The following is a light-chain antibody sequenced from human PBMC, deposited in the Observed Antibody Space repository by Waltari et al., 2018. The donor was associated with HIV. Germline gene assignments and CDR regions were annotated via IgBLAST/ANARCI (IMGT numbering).Light chain of an antibody. J-gene: IGLJ2*01. CDR2: EVT. V-gene: IGLV2-23*02. Sequence: QSALTQPASVSGSPGQSITISCTGTSNDVGSYNLVSWYQHHPGKAPKLLIFEVTKRTAGVSNRFSASKSGNTASLTISGLQAEDEADYYCCSYAGSSTLLFGGGTKLSVL. CDR3: CSYAGSSTLL. CDR1: SNDVGSYNL.